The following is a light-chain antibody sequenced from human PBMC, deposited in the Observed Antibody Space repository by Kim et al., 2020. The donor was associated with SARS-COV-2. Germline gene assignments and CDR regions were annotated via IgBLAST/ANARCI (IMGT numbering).Light chain of an antibody. CDR3: ATWDDSLNGPF. J-gene: IGLJ2*01. CDR2: TDN. CDR1: NSNIGSNT. Sequence: QSVLTQPPSASGTPGQRVSISCSGSNSNIGSNTVNWYQQLPGTTPKLLIYTDNRRPSGVPDRFSGSRSGTSASLAISGLQSEDEADYYCATWDDSLNGPFFGGGTQLTVL. V-gene: IGLV1-44*01.